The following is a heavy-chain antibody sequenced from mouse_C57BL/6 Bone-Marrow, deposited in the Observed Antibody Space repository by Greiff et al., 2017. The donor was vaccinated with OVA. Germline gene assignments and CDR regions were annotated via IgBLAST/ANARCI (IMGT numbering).Heavy chain of an antibody. J-gene: IGHJ2*01. Sequence: LVAPSQSLSITCTVSGFSLTSYAISWVRQPPGKGLEWLGVIWTGGGTNYNSALKSRLSISKDNSKSQVFLKMNSLQTDDTARYYCAIHYYGSSYYFDYWGQGTTLTVSS. CDR1: GFSLTSYA. D-gene: IGHD1-1*01. CDR2: IWTGGGT. CDR3: AIHYYGSSYYFDY. V-gene: IGHV2-9-1*01.